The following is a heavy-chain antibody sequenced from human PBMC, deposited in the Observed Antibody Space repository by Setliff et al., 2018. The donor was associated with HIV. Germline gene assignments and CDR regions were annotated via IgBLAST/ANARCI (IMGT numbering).Heavy chain of an antibody. V-gene: IGHV3-11*04. CDR3: ARESTDCRAGTCLSSWFDP. J-gene: IGHJ5*02. D-gene: IGHD4-4*01. CDR2: ISRGGSKA. Sequence: PGESPKISCAASGFSFSDYYMSWIRQAPGKGLEWITKISRGGSKAYYADSVKGRFIMSRDNAKKTLYLQMDSLGVEDTAQYYCARESTDCRAGTCLSSWFDPWGQGTPVTVSS. CDR1: GFSFSDYY.